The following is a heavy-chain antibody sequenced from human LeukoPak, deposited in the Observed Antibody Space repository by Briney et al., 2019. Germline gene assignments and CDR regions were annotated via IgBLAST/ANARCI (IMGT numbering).Heavy chain of an antibody. CDR3: ARDSIAAAGTDPFYYYYYGMDV. CDR2: INPNSGGT. CDR1: GYTFTGYY. V-gene: IGHV1-2*02. D-gene: IGHD6-13*01. J-gene: IGHJ6*02. Sequence: ASVKVSCKASGYTFTGYYMHWVRQAPGQGLEWMGWINPNSGGTNYAQKFQGRVTMTRDTSISTAYVELSRLRSDDTAVYYCARDSIAAAGTDPFYYYYYGMDVWGQGTTVTVSS.